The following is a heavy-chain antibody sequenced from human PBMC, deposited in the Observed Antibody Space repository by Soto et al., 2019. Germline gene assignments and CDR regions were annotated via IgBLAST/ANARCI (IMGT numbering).Heavy chain of an antibody. D-gene: IGHD3-22*01. V-gene: IGHV4-39*01. CDR1: GGSINSRGYS. CDR2: IYYSGST. J-gene: IGHJ3*02. Sequence: SLTLSHTCTVYGGSINSRGYSCSWISQHPGKGLEWIGYIYYSGSTNYNPSLESRVTISVDTSKNQFSLKLSSVTAADTAVYYCARQTDSYYTFDAFDIWGQGTMVT. CDR3: ARQTDSYYTFDAFDI.